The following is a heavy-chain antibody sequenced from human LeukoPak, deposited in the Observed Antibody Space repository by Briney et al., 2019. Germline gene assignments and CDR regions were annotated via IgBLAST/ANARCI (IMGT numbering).Heavy chain of an antibody. CDR1: GYTFTHQW. Sequence: GESLKSSCEASGYTFTHQWIGWVRQMPGTGLEWVGIIYPRDSDTIYSPSFQGHVTISADTSINTAYLEWRSLEASDTAMYYCARHSDVVGAIWGQGTQVTVSS. D-gene: IGHD3-16*01. V-gene: IGHV5-51*01. CDR3: ARHSDVVGAI. J-gene: IGHJ4*02. CDR2: IYPRDSDT.